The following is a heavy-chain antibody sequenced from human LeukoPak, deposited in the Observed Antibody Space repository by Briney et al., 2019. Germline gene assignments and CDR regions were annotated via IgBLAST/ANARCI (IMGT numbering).Heavy chain of an antibody. CDR3: ARQTYDYYGSGSHDY. CDR2: IYPGDSDT. Sequence: GESLQISCKGPVYSFTSYRVGWLRQMPGKGLEWMGIIYPGDSDTRYSPSFQGQVTISADKSISTAYLQWSSLKASDTAMYYCARQTYDYYGSGSHDYWGQGTLVTVSS. V-gene: IGHV5-51*01. D-gene: IGHD3-10*01. J-gene: IGHJ4*02. CDR1: VYSFTSYR.